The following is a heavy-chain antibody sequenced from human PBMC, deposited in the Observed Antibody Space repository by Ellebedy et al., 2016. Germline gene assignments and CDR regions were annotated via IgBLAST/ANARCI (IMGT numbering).Heavy chain of an antibody. CDR1: GGSISSGGYY. CDR2: IYYSGST. D-gene: IGHD6-19*01. V-gene: IGHV4-31*03. J-gene: IGHJ2*01. CDR3: ARTEQWPRCFDL. Sequence: SETLSLTCTVSGGSISSGGYYWSWIRQHPGKGLEWIGYIYYSGSTYYNPSLKSRVTISVDTSKNQFSLKLSSVTAADTAVYYCARTEQWPRCFDLWGRGTLVTVSS.